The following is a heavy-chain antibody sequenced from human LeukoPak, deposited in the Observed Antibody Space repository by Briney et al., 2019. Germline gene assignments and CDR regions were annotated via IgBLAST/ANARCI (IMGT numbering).Heavy chain of an antibody. J-gene: IGHJ4*02. CDR2: IYYSGST. D-gene: IGHD3-3*01. V-gene: IGHV4-61*01. CDR1: GGSISSGSYY. Sequence: RSSQTLSLTCTVSGGSISSGSYYWSWIRQPPGKGLEWIGYIYYSGSTNYNPSLKSRVTISVDTSKNQFSLKLSSVTAADTAVYYCARATYDFWSGYSGYYFDYWGQGTLVTVSS. CDR3: ARATYDFWSGYSGYYFDY.